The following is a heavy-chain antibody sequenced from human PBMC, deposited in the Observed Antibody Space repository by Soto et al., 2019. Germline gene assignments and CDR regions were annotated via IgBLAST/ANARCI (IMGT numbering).Heavy chain of an antibody. CDR3: ARGTTVTTTPTYYYMDV. CDR1: GYTFSSYA. V-gene: IGHV1-18*01. D-gene: IGHD4-17*01. J-gene: IGHJ6*03. CDR2: ISPYNGNT. Sequence: ASVKVSCKAPGYTFSSYAISWVREAPGQGFEWMGWISPYNGNTNYAQNLQGRVTMTTDTSTTTAYMELRSLRSDDAAIYYCARGTTVTTTPTYYYMDVWGKGTTVTVSS.